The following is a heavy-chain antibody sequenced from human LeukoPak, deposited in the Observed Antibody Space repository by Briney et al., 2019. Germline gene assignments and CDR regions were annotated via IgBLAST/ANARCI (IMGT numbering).Heavy chain of an antibody. J-gene: IGHJ4*02. Sequence: GGSLRLSCAASGLAFSGYAMSWVRQAPGKGLEWVSGVSGSGGSVYYADSVKGRFTISRDNSKNILYLQMKNLRVEHTAVYYCAKHIVAGISYYFEHWGQGIPVTVSS. CDR2: VSGSGGSV. CDR3: AKHIVAGISYYFEH. V-gene: IGHV3-23*01. CDR1: GLAFSGYA. D-gene: IGHD6-19*01.